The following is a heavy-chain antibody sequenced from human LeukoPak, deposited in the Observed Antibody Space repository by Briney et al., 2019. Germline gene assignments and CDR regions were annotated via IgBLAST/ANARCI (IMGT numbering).Heavy chain of an antibody. CDR3: ARQSMVRGVTDAFDI. CDR2: IYYSGST. CDR1: GGSISSSSYY. V-gene: IGHV4-39*01. J-gene: IGHJ3*02. Sequence: SETLSLTCTVSGGSISSSSYYCGWIRQPPGKGLEWIGSIYYSGSTYYNPSLKSRVNISVDQSKNQFSLKLSSVTAVDTAVYYCARQSMVRGVTDAFDIWGQGTMVTVSS. D-gene: IGHD3-10*01.